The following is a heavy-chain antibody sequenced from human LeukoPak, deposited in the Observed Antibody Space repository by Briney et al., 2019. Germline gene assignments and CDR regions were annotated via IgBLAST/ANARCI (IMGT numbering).Heavy chain of an antibody. CDR1: GGTFSSYA. CDR2: IIPIFGTA. CDR3: ARGGRQGYYDSSGYYLFDY. V-gene: IGHV1-69*05. J-gene: IGHJ4*02. D-gene: IGHD3-22*01. Sequence: ASVKVSCKASGGTFSSYAISWVRQAPGQGLEWMGGIIPIFGTANYAQKFQGRVTITTDESTSTAYMELSSLRSEDTAVYYCARGGRQGYYDSSGYYLFDYWGQGTLVTVSS.